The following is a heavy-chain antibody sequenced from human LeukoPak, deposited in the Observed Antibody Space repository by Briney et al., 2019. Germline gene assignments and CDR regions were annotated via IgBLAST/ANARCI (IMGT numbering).Heavy chain of an antibody. D-gene: IGHD1-1*01. CDR2: ISAYNGNT. Sequence: ASVKVSCKASGYTFSNYDISWVRQALGQGLEWMGWISAYNGNTHYAQKVQGRVTMTTDTSTSTAHMEVRSLRSDDTAVYYCARVPSGTTKFDYWGQGTLVTVSS. J-gene: IGHJ4*02. V-gene: IGHV1-18*01. CDR1: GYTFSNYD. CDR3: ARVPSGTTKFDY.